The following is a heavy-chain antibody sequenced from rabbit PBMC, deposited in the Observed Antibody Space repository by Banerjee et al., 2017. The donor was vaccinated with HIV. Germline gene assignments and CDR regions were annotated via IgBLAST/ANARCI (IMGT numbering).Heavy chain of an antibody. CDR1: GFSFSSSA. CDR2: IYPGFGIR. V-gene: IGHV1S47*01. CDR3: VRDGAGNSYETRLDL. Sequence: QEQLEESGGDLVKPEGSLTLTCTASGFSFSSSAYMCWVRQAPGKGPEWIAWIYPGFGIRVYANSVNGRFTISSDNAQNMVFLQMTSLTDSDTATYFCVRDGAGNSYETRLDLWGPGTLVTVS. D-gene: IGHD8-1*01. J-gene: IGHJ6*01.